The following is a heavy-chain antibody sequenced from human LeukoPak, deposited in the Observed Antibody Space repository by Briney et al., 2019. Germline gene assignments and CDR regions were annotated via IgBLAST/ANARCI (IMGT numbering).Heavy chain of an antibody. V-gene: IGHV3-11*01. D-gene: IGHD2-2*01. CDR1: GFTFSDDY. CDR3: AKLGCSSTSLCY. J-gene: IGHJ4*02. CDR2: ISNSGYTI. Sequence: PGGSLRLSCAASGFTFSDDYMSWIRQAPGKGLEWVSYISNSGYTIYYADSVKGRFTISRDNAENSLYLQMNSLRAEDTAVYYCAKLGCSSTSLCYWGQGTLVTVSS.